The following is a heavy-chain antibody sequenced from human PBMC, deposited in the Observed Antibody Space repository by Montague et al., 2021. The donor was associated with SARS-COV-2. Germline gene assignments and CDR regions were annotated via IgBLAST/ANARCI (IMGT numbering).Heavy chain of an antibody. Sequence: SETLSLTCTVSGDSVSHEFWTWIRQPPGKGLEWIGYVYYSRSSSYNPSLRGRVSIAVDTSKNQFSLRLSTVTAADTAIYYCVRDPAPSGSGTFYDYWGQGTLVAVSS. CDR3: VRDPAPSGSGTFYDY. J-gene: IGHJ4*02. D-gene: IGHD1-26*01. CDR1: GDSVSHEF. CDR2: VYYSRSS. V-gene: IGHV4-59*02.